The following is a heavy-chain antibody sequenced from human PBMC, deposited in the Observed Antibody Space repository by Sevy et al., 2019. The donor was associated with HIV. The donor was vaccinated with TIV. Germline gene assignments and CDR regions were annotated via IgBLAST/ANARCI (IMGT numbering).Heavy chain of an antibody. J-gene: IGHJ6*02. CDR1: GGSIISSSYY. V-gene: IGHV4-39*01. CDR3: ARLEGYCSAGTCFSPNYYYYYGMDV. Sequence: SETLSLTCIVSGGSIISSSYYWGWIRQPPGKGLEWVGSIYYSGSTYYNPPLKSRVTITVDTSKNQFSLRLSSVTVAETAVYYCARLEGYCSAGTCFSPNYYYYYGMDVWGQGTTVTVSS. D-gene: IGHD2-15*01. CDR2: IYYSGST.